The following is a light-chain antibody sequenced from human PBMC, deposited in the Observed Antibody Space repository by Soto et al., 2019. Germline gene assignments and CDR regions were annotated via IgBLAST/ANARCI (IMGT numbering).Light chain of an antibody. CDR3: QQYDSYSSGP. Sequence: DIQMTQSPSTLAASVGDTVTMTCRSSSKWLAWYQKKPGKAPKLLIYDVSNLERGVPPRFSGSTSGAEFTLTISNLQPDDFATYYCQQYDSYSSGPFGQGTKVDIK. J-gene: IGKJ1*01. CDR1: SSKW. CDR2: DVS. V-gene: IGKV1-5*01.